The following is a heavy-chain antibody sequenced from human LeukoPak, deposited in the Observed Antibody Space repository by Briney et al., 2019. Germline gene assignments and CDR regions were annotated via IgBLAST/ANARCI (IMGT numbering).Heavy chain of an antibody. CDR1: KFSFSSYP. J-gene: IGHJ4*02. D-gene: IGHD5-18*01. CDR2: ISGSGDST. Sequence: PGGSLRLSCAASKFSFSSYPMSWVRQAPGKGLEWVSAISGSGDSTYYAESVKARFTISRDNAKNSLYLQMNSLRAEDTAVHFCARRGYTYGYVDCWGQGTLVTVSS. CDR3: ARRGYTYGYVDC. V-gene: IGHV3-23*01.